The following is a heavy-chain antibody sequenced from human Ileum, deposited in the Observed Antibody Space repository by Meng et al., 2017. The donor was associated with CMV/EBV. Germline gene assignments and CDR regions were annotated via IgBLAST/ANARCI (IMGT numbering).Heavy chain of an antibody. D-gene: IGHD2-8*01. CDR2: IIAVFKTP. CDR1: GGSVNNYP. J-gene: IGHJ4*02. Sequence: VLVVQSGVEVHMAGSSVQVYCKSAGGSVNNYPLRWGRQAPGQGLVWMGGIIAVFKTPNYAQKFQGSLTISADASTGTTYMELTGPTYEDTDVYYCARGFTTGWQPFDYWGQGTLVTVSS. V-gene: IGHV1-69*12. CDR3: ARGFTTGWQPFDY.